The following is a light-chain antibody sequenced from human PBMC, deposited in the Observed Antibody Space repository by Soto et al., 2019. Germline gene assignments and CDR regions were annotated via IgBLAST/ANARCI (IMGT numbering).Light chain of an antibody. CDR1: QDVSTN. J-gene: IGKJ2*01. CDR3: QHYNNWPPYN. CDR2: GAS. Sequence: EPVMTQSPDSLSVSPAGSATLSCMARQDVSTNVAWVHQKPGQTPRLVLYGASERATVIPARFSGSGSGRHVTLTISSLQSEDFGVYYCQHYNNWPPYNFAQGTKVDIK. V-gene: IGKV3-15*01.